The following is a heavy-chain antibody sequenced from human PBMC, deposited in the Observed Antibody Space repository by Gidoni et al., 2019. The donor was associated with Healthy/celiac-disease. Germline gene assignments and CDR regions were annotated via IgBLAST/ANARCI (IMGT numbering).Heavy chain of an antibody. CDR3: ARTGVDILTGYYIYYYYGMDV. Sequence: EVQRVESGGGVVQPGGALRLSGAAAGCTFSSYARHWGRQAPGKGLEYVSASRSNGGSTYYANSVNGRFTIYRENSKNTLSLQLGSLRAAYMAVYYCARTGVDILTGYYIYYYYGMDVWGQGTTVTVSS. J-gene: IGHJ6*02. V-gene: IGHV3-64*01. CDR2: SRSNGGST. CDR1: GCTFSSYA. D-gene: IGHD3-9*01.